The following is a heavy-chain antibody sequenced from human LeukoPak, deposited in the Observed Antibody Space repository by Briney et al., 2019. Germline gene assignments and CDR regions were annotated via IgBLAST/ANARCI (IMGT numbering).Heavy chain of an antibody. CDR3: AKGGATAN. D-gene: IGHD1-26*01. CDR2: ITTSGGST. Sequence: GGSLRLSCAASGFTFGSYAMSWVRQAPGKGLEWVSGITTSGGSTYYADSVKGRFAISRDNSRNTLYLQMNSLRAEDTAVYYCAKGGATANWGQGTLVTVSS. J-gene: IGHJ4*02. CDR1: GFTFGSYA. V-gene: IGHV3-23*01.